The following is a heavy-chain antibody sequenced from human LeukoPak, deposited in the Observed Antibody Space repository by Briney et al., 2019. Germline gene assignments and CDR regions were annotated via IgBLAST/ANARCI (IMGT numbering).Heavy chain of an antibody. D-gene: IGHD1-7*01. CDR3: ARWLTGGTTYGIAH. J-gene: IGHJ4*02. Sequence: GGSLRLSCAASGFTFSSYWMAWVRQAPGKGLEWVANIKQDGSEKYYVDSVRGRFTISRDNAKSSLYLQMNSLRAEDTAVYYCARWLTGGTTYGIAHWGQGTLVTVSS. CDR2: IKQDGSEK. V-gene: IGHV3-7*01. CDR1: GFTFSSYW.